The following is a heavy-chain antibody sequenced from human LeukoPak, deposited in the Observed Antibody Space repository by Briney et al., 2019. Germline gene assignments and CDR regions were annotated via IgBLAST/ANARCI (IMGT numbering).Heavy chain of an antibody. CDR2: MHYDGNIK. J-gene: IGHJ2*01. Sequence: GRSLRLSCAASGFTFSTYGMHWVRQAPGKGLEWVAFMHYDGNIKYYADAVKGRFTISRDTSKNTLYLKMNSLRVEDTAVYYCAKDACSGGTCYGGWYCDLWGRGTLVTVSS. CDR1: GFTFSTYG. D-gene: IGHD2-15*01. CDR3: AKDACSGGTCYGGWYCDL. V-gene: IGHV3-30*02.